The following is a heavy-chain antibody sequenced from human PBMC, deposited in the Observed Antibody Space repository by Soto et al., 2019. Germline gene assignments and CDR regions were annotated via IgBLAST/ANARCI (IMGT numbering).Heavy chain of an antibody. J-gene: IGHJ5*02. Sequence: SETLSLTCTVSGGSISSYYWSWIRQPPGKGLEWIGYIYYSGSTNYNPSLKSRVTISVDTSKNQFSLKLSSVTAADTAVYYCARGGSLSGYYKYNWLDPWGQGTLVTVSS. CDR2: IYYSGST. CDR3: ARGGSLSGYYKYNWLDP. D-gene: IGHD3-3*01. CDR1: GGSISSYY. V-gene: IGHV4-59*01.